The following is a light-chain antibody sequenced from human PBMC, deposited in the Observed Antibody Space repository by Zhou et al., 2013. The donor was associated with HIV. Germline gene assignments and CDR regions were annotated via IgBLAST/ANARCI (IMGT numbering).Light chain of an antibody. Sequence: DIQMTQSPSSLSASVGDRVTISCRASQSIDGYLNWYQQRPGKAPKLLIYTASNLQSGVPSRFSGSGYGTDFTLTISSLQPEDFATYYCQQSYSTPLTFGEGPRWRSN. J-gene: IGKJ4*01. CDR1: QSIDGY. V-gene: IGKV1-39*01. CDR3: QQSYSTPLT. CDR2: TAS.